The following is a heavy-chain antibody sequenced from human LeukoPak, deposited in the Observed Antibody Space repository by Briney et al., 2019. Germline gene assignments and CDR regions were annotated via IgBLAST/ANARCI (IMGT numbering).Heavy chain of an antibody. J-gene: IGHJ4*02. CDR3: AREYSGSYIGY. Sequence: GGSLRLSCAASGFTVSSNYMSWVRQAPGKGLEWVSVIYSGGSTYYADSVKGRFTTSRHNSKNTLSLQMNSLRPEDTAVYYCAREYSGSYIGYWGQGTLVTVSS. V-gene: IGHV3-53*04. CDR2: IYSGGST. D-gene: IGHD1-26*01. CDR1: GFTVSSNY.